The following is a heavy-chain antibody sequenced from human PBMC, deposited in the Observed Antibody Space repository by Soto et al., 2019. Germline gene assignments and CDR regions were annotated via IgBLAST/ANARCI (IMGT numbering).Heavy chain of an antibody. CDR3: ARALEYYDFWSGYGPYNWFDP. J-gene: IGHJ5*02. D-gene: IGHD3-3*01. Sequence: SETLSLTCTVSGGSISSYYWSWIRQPPGKGLEWIGYIYHSGSTNYNPSLKSRVTISVDTSKNQFSLKLSSVTAADTAVYYCARALEYYDFWSGYGPYNWFDPWGQGTLVTVSS. CDR2: IYHSGST. V-gene: IGHV4-59*01. CDR1: GGSISSYY.